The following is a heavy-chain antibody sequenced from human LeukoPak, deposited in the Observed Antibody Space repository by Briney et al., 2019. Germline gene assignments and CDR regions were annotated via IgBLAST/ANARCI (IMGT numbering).Heavy chain of an antibody. CDR1: GFTFDSYA. CDR3: AKDWASGNYFDY. CDR2: ISGGGGST. V-gene: IGHV3-23*01. J-gene: IGHJ4*02. D-gene: IGHD1-14*01. Sequence: GGSLRLSCAASGFTFDSYAMSWVRQAPGKGLKWVSGISGGGGSTYYADSVRGRFTISRDNSKNTLYLQMNSLRAEDTAVYYCAKDWASGNYFDYWGQGTLVTVSS.